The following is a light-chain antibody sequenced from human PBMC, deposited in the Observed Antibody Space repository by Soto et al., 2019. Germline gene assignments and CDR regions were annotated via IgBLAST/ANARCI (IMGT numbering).Light chain of an antibody. V-gene: IGKV1-12*01. CDR1: QGVSTW. CDR2: TAS. J-gene: IGKJ5*01. Sequence: DIQMTQSPSSVSASFGDRVTITCRASQGVSTWLAWYQQKPGKAPNLLIYTASSLQSGVPSRFSGSGSGTDFTLTINGLQPEDFATYYCQQAASFPITFGQGTRLEI. CDR3: QQAASFPIT.